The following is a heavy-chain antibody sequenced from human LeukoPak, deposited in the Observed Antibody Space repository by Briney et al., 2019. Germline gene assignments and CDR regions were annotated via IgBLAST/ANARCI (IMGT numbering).Heavy chain of an antibody. CDR1: GGPISGYY. D-gene: IGHD4-11*01. CDR2: IHNSGST. J-gene: IGHJ4*02. CDR3: ARDGLQGSIL. V-gene: IGHV4-59*01. Sequence: PSETLSLTCSVSGGPISGYYWSWIRQPPGKGLEWIGYIHNSGSTTYNPSLKSRVTISVDTSKNQFSLRLRSVTAVDTAVYYCARDGLQGSILWGQGTLVTVSS.